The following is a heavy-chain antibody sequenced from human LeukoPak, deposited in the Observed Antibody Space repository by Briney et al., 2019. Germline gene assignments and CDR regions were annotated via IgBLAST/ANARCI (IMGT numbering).Heavy chain of an antibody. Sequence: PGRYLRVSCGDSGVTLSSYGMHGVRKAPEKGLEGGAVISYDGSNKYYADSVKGRFTISRDNSKNTLYLQMNSLRAEDTAVYYCAKVGTPWNDDNYFDYWGQGTLVTVSS. V-gene: IGHV3-30*18. CDR1: GVTLSSYG. CDR3: AKVGTPWNDDNYFDY. D-gene: IGHD1-1*01. J-gene: IGHJ4*02. CDR2: ISYDGSNK.